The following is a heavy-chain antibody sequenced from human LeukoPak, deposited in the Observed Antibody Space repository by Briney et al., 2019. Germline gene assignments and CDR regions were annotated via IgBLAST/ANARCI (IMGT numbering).Heavy chain of an antibody. CDR1: GGSISSSNW. D-gene: IGHD2-15*01. V-gene: IGHV4-4*02. J-gene: IGHJ4*02. Sequence: SGTLSLTCAVSGGSISSSNWWSWVRQPPGKGLEWIGEIYHSGSTNYNPSLKSRVTISVDKSKNQFSLKLSSVTAADTAVYFCAGTMESGSYTAFDYWGQGTLVTVSS. CDR2: IYHSGST. CDR3: AGTMESGSYTAFDY.